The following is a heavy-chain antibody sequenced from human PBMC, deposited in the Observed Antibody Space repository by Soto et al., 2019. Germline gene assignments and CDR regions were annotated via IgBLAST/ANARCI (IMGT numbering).Heavy chain of an antibody. CDR2: ISAYNGNT. V-gene: IGHV1-18*01. Sequence: GASVSAACNAASYTLSSYCICCVRQAAGQGLEWMGWISAYNGNTNHAQKLQGRVTMTTNTSTSTAYMELRSMRSDDTAVYYCARDSDSNSHWFDPWGQGTLVTVSS. CDR3: ARDSDSNSHWFDP. D-gene: IGHD3-22*01. CDR1: SYTLSSYC. J-gene: IGHJ5*02.